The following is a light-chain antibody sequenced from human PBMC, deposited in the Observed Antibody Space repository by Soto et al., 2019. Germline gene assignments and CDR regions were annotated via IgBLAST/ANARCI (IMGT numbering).Light chain of an antibody. J-gene: IGLJ2*01. CDR1: SSDVSGYNY. CDR3: SSYTSSSTLV. CDR2: DVS. Sequence: ALTQPASVSGSPGQSITISCTGTSSDVSGYNYVSWYQQHPGKAPKLMIYDVSNRPSGVSNRFSGSKSGNTASLTISGLQAEDEADYYCSSYTSSSTLVFGGGTKLTVL. V-gene: IGLV2-14*01.